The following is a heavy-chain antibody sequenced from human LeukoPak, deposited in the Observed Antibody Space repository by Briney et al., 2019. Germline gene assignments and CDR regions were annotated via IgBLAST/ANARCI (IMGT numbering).Heavy chain of an antibody. CDR1: GFAVSSNY. D-gene: IGHD6-13*01. V-gene: IGHV3-53*01. CDR2: IYTAGTA. Sequence: GGSLRLSCAVSGFAVSSNYMTWVRQAPGKGLEWVSVIYTAGTAYYADSVKGRFTISRDNSKNTLYLQMNSLRAEDTAVYFCARGKKAAGTFDYWGQGALVTVSS. J-gene: IGHJ4*02. CDR3: ARGKKAAGTFDY.